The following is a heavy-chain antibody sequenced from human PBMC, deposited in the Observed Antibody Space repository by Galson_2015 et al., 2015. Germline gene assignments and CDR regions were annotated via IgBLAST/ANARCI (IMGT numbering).Heavy chain of an antibody. CDR1: GFTFSSYA. V-gene: IGHV3-30-3*01. J-gene: IGHJ4*02. D-gene: IGHD5-12*01. CDR2: ISYDGSNK. Sequence: LRLSCAASGFTFSSYAMHWVRQAPGKGLEWVAVISYDGSNKYYADSVKGRFTISRDNSKNTLYLQMNSLRAEDTAVYYCARDGGVATSEGLYYFDYWGQGTLVTVSS. CDR3: ARDGGVATSEGLYYFDY.